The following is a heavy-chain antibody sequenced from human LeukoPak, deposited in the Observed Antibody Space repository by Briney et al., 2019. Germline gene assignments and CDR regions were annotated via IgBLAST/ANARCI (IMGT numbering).Heavy chain of an antibody. Sequence: GGSLRLSCAASGFTFSSYWMSWVRQAPGKGLEWVANIKQDGSEKYYVDSVKGRFTISRDNAKNSLYLQMNGLRAEDTAVYYCAREVAPFLFDYWGQGTLVTVSS. V-gene: IGHV3-7*01. CDR2: IKQDGSEK. J-gene: IGHJ4*02. CDR1: GFTFSSYW. D-gene: IGHD5-12*01. CDR3: AREVAPFLFDY.